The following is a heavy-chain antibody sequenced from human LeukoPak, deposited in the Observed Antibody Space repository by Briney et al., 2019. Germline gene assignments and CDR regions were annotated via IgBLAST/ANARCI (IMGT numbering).Heavy chain of an antibody. V-gene: IGHV3-48*04. J-gene: IGHJ4*02. CDR1: GFTFSAYD. Sequence: GGSLGLSCAASGFTFSAYDMSWVRQAPGKGLEWISYISGSSSAMYYADSVKGRFTISRDNGKNSLYLQMNNLRAADTAVYFCARDLGRDYGDYPFDYWGQGTLVTVSS. CDR2: ISGSSSAM. D-gene: IGHD4-17*01. CDR3: ARDLGRDYGDYPFDY.